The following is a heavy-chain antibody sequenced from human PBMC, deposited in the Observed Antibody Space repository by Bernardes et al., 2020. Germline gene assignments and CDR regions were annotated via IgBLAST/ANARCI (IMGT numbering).Heavy chain of an antibody. J-gene: IGHJ6*03. D-gene: IGHD3-10*01. CDR1: GGSFSGYY. CDR3: ARGTRGSGSYVSYYYMDV. CDR2: INHSGST. V-gene: IGHV4-34*01. Sequence: SETLYLTCAVYGGSFSGYYWSWIRQPPGKGLEWIGEINHSGSTNYNPSLKSRVTISVDTSKNQFSLKLSSVTAADTAVYYCARGTRGSGSYVSYYYMDVWGKGTTVTVSS.